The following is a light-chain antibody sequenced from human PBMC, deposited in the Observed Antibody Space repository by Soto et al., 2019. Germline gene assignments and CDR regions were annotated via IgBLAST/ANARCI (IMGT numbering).Light chain of an antibody. J-gene: IGKJ3*01. Sequence: DIKMTQSPSSLSASVGDRVTITCQASQDISNYLNWYQQKPGKAPKLLIYDASNLETGVPSRFSGSGSGTDFTSTISSLQPEDIATYYCQQYDNLPPFTFGPGTKVDIK. CDR3: QQYDNLPPFT. V-gene: IGKV1-33*01. CDR1: QDISNY. CDR2: DAS.